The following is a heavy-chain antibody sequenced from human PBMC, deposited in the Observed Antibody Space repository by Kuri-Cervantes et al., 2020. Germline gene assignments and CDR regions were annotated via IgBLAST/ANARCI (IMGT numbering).Heavy chain of an antibody. Sequence: GGSLRLSCAASGFTFSSYAMSWVRQAPGKGLEWVSAISGSGGSTYYADSVKGRFTISRDNAKNTLYLQMNSLRAEDSAMYYCARDLRGPSDYWGQGTLVTVSS. V-gene: IGHV3-23*01. J-gene: IGHJ4*02. D-gene: IGHD3-10*01. CDR3: ARDLRGPSDY. CDR2: ISGSGGST. CDR1: GFTFSSYA.